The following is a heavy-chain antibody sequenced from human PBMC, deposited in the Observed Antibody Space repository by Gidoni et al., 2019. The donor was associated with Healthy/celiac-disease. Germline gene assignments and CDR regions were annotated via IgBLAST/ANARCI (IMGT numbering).Heavy chain of an antibody. J-gene: IGHJ4*02. V-gene: IGHV3-21*01. D-gene: IGHD6-19*01. CDR2: ISSSSSYI. CDR3: ARDLHRSSYSSGWYLGRNYFDY. Sequence: EVQLVESGGGLVKPGGSLSLSCAASGFTFSSYRMHWVRQAPGKGLEWVSSISSSSSYIYYADSVKGRFTISRDNAKNSLYLQMNSLRAEDTAVYYCARDLHRSSYSSGWYLGRNYFDYWGQGTLVTVSS. CDR1: GFTFSSYR.